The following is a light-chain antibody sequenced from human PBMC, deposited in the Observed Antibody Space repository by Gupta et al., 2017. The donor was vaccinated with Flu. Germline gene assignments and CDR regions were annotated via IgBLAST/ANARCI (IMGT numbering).Light chain of an antibody. CDR3: GQGKRWPWA. Sequence: DVAMTQSPLSLPVTLGQPASISCRASQTRVYSDGNIYLHWIQQIPGQSPRRLIYQGSHRESGVLDKFSGCGSGGXFRLKIXRGEGEDVGVYFCGQGKRWPWAFGXGTKVEIK. CDR1: QTRVYSDGNIY. CDR2: QGS. V-gene: IGKV2-30*01. J-gene: IGKJ1*01.